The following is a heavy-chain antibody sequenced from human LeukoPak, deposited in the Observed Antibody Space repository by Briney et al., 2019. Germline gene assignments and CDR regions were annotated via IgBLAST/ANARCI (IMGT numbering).Heavy chain of an antibody. CDR3: ARQLGATSRDY. V-gene: IGHV1-2*02. D-gene: IGHD1-26*01. Sequence: ASVNVSCKASVYTFTGYYMHWVRQAPGQGLEWMGWIIPNSGATNYAQNFQGRVTMTRDTSISTAYVELNRLTSDDTAVYYCARQLGATSRDYWGQGTLVTVSS. CDR2: IIPNSGAT. CDR1: VYTFTGYY. J-gene: IGHJ4*02.